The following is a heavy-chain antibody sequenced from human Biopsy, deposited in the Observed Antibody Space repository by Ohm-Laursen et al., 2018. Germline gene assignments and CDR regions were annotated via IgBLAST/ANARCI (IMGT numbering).Heavy chain of an antibody. J-gene: IGHJ5*02. Sequence: TLSLTCTVSGGSISSYYWSWIRQPPGKGLEWIGYIYYTGSTNYNPSLKSRVTISVDTSMNHLSLRLTPVTAADTAVYYCARHPTGFWFDPWGQGTLVIVSS. CDR3: ARHPTGFWFDP. CDR2: IYYTGST. CDR1: GGSISSYY. V-gene: IGHV4-59*08.